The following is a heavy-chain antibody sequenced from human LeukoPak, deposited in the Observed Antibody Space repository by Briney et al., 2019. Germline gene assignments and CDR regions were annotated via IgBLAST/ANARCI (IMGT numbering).Heavy chain of an antibody. D-gene: IGHD3-22*01. J-gene: IGHJ5*02. Sequence: GGSLRLSCAASGFTIDDYAMHWVRQAPGKGLEWDSGISWNSGSIGYADSVKGRFTISRDNAKNSLYLQMNSLRAEDTALYYCAKDGYYYDSSGYFNFDPWGQGTLVTVSS. V-gene: IGHV3-9*01. CDR3: AKDGYYYDSSGYFNFDP. CDR2: ISWNSGSI. CDR1: GFTIDDYA.